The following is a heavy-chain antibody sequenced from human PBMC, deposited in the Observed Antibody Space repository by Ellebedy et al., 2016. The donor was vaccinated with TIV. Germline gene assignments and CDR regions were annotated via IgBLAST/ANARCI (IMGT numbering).Heavy chain of an antibody. CDR3: ARGDRGSGWYWDK. J-gene: IGHJ4*02. V-gene: IGHV5-51*01. D-gene: IGHD6-19*01. CDR1: GYIFSTYW. Sequence: GESLKISCQASGYIFSTYWVGWVRQMPGKGLEWMGIIYPGDSETKYSPSFQGRVTISVDKSISTAYLQWSSLKASDTAIYYCARGDRGSGWYWDKWGQGTLVTVSS. CDR2: IYPGDSET.